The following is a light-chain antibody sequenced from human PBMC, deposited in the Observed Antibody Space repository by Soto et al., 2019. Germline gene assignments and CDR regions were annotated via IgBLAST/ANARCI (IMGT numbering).Light chain of an antibody. CDR1: SSDIGGFYY. V-gene: IGLV2-14*01. CDR3: RSYSRSSNFYV. J-gene: IGLJ1*01. Sequence: SVLTHAASFSVSPGHSITISCTGTSSDIGGFYYVSWYQHHPGKDPKLMIYQVSNRPSGVSNRFSGSKSGNTASLTISGIQAEEEADYFCRSYSRSSNFYVLGDGTTVTVL. CDR2: QVS.